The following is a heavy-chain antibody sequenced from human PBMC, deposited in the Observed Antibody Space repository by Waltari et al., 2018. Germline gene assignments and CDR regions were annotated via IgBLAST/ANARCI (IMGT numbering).Heavy chain of an antibody. Sequence: QVQLQESGPGLVKPSETLSLTCSVSGYSISRGYYWGWIRQPPGKGLEWIGSIYHSGITFYNPSLKSRVTISVDPSKTQCSLKLSSVTAADTAVYYCARDTPAPRITGATSVDYWGQGTLVTVSS. CDR1: GYSISRGYY. CDR2: IYHSGIT. D-gene: IGHD1-20*01. J-gene: IGHJ4*02. V-gene: IGHV4-38-2*02. CDR3: ARDTPAPRITGATSVDY.